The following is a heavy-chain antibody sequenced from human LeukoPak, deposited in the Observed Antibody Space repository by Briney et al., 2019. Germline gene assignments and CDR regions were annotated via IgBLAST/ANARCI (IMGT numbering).Heavy chain of an antibody. D-gene: IGHD4-11*01. J-gene: IGHJ4*02. Sequence: RSGGSLRLSCATSGFTFSTYSMNRVRQAPGKGLEWVSSISSSSSYIYYADSVKGRFTISRDNSKNTLFLQMSSLRAEDTAVYYCARANVYTNLYYFDYWGRGTLVTVSS. CDR2: ISSSSSYI. CDR3: ARANVYTNLYYFDY. V-gene: IGHV3-21*01. CDR1: GFTFSTYS.